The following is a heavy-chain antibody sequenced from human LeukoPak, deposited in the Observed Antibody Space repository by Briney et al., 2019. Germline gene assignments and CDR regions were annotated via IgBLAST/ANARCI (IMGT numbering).Heavy chain of an antibody. J-gene: IGHJ6*02. CDR3: ARDAAVYGMDV. Sequence: GRSLRLSCAPSAFTFSSYGMHCARHAPSKWLDWLAVIWYDGSNKYYAESVKGRFTISRDNSKTTLYLQMSSLRAEDTAVYYCARDAAVYGMDVWGQGTTVSVPS. V-gene: IGHV3-33*01. D-gene: IGHD6-25*01. CDR2: IWYDGSNK. CDR1: AFTFSSYG.